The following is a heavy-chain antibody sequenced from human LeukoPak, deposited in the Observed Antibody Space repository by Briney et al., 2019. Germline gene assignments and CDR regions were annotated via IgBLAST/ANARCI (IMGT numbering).Heavy chain of an antibody. D-gene: IGHD3-22*01. CDR3: AWLDYYDSSGYPIFDY. J-gene: IGHJ4*02. V-gene: IGHV1-18*01. CDR1: GYTFTSYG. Sequence: ASVKVSCKASGYTFTSYGICWVRQAPGQGLEWMGWISAYNGNTNYAQKLQGRVTMTTATSTSTAYMELRSLRSDDTAVYYCAWLDYYDSSGYPIFDYWGQGTLVTVSS. CDR2: ISAYNGNT.